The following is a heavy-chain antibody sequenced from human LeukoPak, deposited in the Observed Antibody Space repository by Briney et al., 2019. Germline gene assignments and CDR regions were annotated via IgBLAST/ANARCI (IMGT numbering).Heavy chain of an antibody. Sequence: PSETLSLTCTVSGDSISSYYWSWIRQPPGKGLEWIGYIYTSGGTNYIPSLKGRVTISIDASKNQFSLKLSSVTAADSAVYYCARLTRLSTSPDRYYLDYWGQGTLVTVSS. CDR1: GDSISSYY. J-gene: IGHJ4*02. D-gene: IGHD6-6*01. V-gene: IGHV4-4*09. CDR2: IYTSGGT. CDR3: ARLTRLSTSPDRYYLDY.